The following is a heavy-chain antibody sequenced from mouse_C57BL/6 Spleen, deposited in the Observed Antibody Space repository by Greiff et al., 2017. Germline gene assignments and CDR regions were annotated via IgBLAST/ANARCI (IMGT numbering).Heavy chain of an antibody. CDR1: GYTFTSYW. D-gene: IGHD4-1*01. Sequence: VQLQQSGAELVRPGSSVKLSCKASGYTFTSYWMHWVKQRPIQGLEWIGNIDPSDSETHYNQKFKDKATLTVDKSSSTAYMQLSRLTSEYSAVYDCAREGTGTSWFAYWGQGTLVTVSA. J-gene: IGHJ3*01. V-gene: IGHV1-52*01. CDR2: IDPSDSET. CDR3: AREGTGTSWFAY.